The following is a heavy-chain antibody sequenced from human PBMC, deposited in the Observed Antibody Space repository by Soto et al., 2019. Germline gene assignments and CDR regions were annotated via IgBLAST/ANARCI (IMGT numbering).Heavy chain of an antibody. CDR3: AKDKRVWKVLGMDV. D-gene: IGHD1-1*01. J-gene: IGHJ6*02. Sequence: PWGSLRLSCAASGFTFSSYGMHLVRQAPGKGLEWVAVISYDGSNKYYADSVKGRFTISRDNSKNTLYLQMNSLRAEDTAVYYCAKDKRVWKVLGMDVWGQGTTVTVSS. CDR1: GFTFSSYG. V-gene: IGHV3-30*18. CDR2: ISYDGSNK.